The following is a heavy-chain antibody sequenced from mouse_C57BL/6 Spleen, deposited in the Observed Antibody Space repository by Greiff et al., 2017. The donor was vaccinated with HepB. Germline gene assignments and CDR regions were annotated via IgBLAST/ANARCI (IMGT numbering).Heavy chain of an antibody. Sequence: QVQLQQSGAELARPGASVKLSCKASGYTFTSYGISWVKQRTGQGLEWIGEIYPRSGNTYYNEKFKGKATLTADKSSSTAYMELRSLTSEDSAVYFCARALYYYGSSSRYFDYWGQGTTLTVSS. CDR2: IYPRSGNT. CDR1: GYTFTSYG. CDR3: ARALYYYGSSSRYFDY. V-gene: IGHV1-81*01. D-gene: IGHD1-1*01. J-gene: IGHJ2*01.